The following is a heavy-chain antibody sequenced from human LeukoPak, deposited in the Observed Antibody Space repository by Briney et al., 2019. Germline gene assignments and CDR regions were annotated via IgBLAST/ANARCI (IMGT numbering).Heavy chain of an antibody. D-gene: IGHD3-16*01. CDR1: GYTFTGYD. Sequence: ASVKVSCKTSGYTFTGYDINWVRQAPGQGLEWVGYMNPDNDDTGYARKFQGRVTITRDTPISTAYMELSGLTSEDTAVYYCARGDRVSGGTDSWGQGTLVTVSS. J-gene: IGHJ4*02. CDR3: ARGDRVSGGTDS. V-gene: IGHV1-8*03. CDR2: MNPDNDDT.